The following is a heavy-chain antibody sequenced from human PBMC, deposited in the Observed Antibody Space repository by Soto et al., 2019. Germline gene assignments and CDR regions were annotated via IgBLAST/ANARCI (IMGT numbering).Heavy chain of an antibody. CDR3: AIEYSSSASCFGY. D-gene: IGHD6-6*01. Sequence: TLSLTCAVYGGSFSGYYWSWIRQPPGKGLEWIGEINHSGSTNYNPSLKSRVTISVDTSKNQFSLKLSSVTAADTAVYYCAIEYSSSASCFGYWGQGTLVTVSS. J-gene: IGHJ4*02. V-gene: IGHV4-34*01. CDR1: GGSFSGYY. CDR2: INHSGST.